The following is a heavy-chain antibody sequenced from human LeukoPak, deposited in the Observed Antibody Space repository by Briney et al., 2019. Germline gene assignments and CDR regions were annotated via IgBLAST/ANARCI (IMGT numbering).Heavy chain of an antibody. CDR3: ARARYCSGGSCRLFDY. D-gene: IGHD2-15*01. V-gene: IGHV1-69*13. Sequence: SVKVSCEASGGTFSSYAISWVRQAPGQGLEWMGGIIPIFGTANYAQKFQGRVTITADESTSTAYMELSSLRSEDTAVYYCARARYCSGGSCRLFDYWGQGTLVTVSS. J-gene: IGHJ4*02. CDR2: IIPIFGTA. CDR1: GGTFSSYA.